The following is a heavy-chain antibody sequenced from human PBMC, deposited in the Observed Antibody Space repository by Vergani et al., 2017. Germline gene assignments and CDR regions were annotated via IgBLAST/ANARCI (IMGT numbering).Heavy chain of an antibody. Sequence: QVQLVHSGAEVKKPGSSVKVSCKASGGTFSSYAISWVRPAPGQGLEWMRGIIPIFGTANYAQKVQGRVTITADESTSTAYMDLSSLRSEDTAVYYCAGAGSSGWFTGGLDYWGQGTLVTVSS. CDR1: GGTFSSYA. CDR3: AGAGSSGWFTGGLDY. J-gene: IGHJ4*02. V-gene: IGHV1-69*01. CDR2: IIPIFGTA. D-gene: IGHD6-19*01.